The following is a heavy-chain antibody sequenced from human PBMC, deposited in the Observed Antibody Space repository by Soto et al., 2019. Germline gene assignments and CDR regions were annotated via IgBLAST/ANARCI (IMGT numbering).Heavy chain of an antibody. J-gene: IGHJ4*02. CDR2: ISYDGSNK. D-gene: IGHD3-10*01. CDR1: GFTFSSYA. CDR3: ARDSRGYYDY. Sequence: QVQLVESGGGVVQPGRSLRLSCAASGFTFSSYAMHWVRQAPGKGLEWVAVISYDGSNKYYADSVKGRFTISRDNSKNTLYLQMNSLRAEDKAVYYCARDSRGYYDYWGQGTLVTVSS. V-gene: IGHV3-30-3*01.